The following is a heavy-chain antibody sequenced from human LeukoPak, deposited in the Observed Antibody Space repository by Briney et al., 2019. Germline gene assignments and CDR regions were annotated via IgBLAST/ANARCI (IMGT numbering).Heavy chain of an antibody. Sequence: SQTLSLTCTVSGGSISSGGYYWSWIRQHPGKGLEWIGYIYYSGSTYYNPSLKSRVTISVDTSKNQFSLKLSSVTAADTAVYYCARCGRSSWYRYYYYYYYMDVWGKGTTVTVSS. V-gene: IGHV4-31*03. CDR2: IYYSGST. CDR3: ARCGRSSWYRYYYYYYYMDV. CDR1: GGSISSGGYY. D-gene: IGHD6-13*01. J-gene: IGHJ6*03.